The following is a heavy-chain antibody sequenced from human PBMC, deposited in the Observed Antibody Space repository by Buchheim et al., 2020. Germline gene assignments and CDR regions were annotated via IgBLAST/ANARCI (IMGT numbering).Heavy chain of an antibody. Sequence: QVQLQESGPGLVKPSETLSLTCTVSGGSISSYYWSWIRQPPGKGLEWIGYIYYSGSTNYNPSLKRRLTISVDTSKNMFSLKLSSVTAADTAVYYCARGRDYYDSSGYYFDYWGQGTL. CDR2: IYYSGST. CDR3: ARGRDYYDSSGYYFDY. J-gene: IGHJ4*02. CDR1: GGSISSYY. V-gene: IGHV4-59*01. D-gene: IGHD3-22*01.